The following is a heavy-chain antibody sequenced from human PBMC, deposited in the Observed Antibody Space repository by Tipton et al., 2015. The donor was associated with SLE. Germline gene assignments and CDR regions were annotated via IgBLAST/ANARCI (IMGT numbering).Heavy chain of an antibody. CDR3: ARDDWGNYYGMDV. Sequence: TLSLTCTVSGGSISSSSYYWGWIRQPPGKGLEWIGSIYHSGSTYYNPSLKSRLTISVDTSKNQFSLKLSSVTAADTAVYYCARDDWGNYYGMDVWGQGTTVTVS. D-gene: IGHD3-9*01. V-gene: IGHV4-39*07. J-gene: IGHJ6*02. CDR1: GGSISSSSYY. CDR2: IYHSGST.